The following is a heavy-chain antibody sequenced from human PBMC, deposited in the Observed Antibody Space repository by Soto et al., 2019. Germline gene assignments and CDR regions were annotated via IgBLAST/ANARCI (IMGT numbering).Heavy chain of an antibody. CDR1: GGSVTNSSYY. D-gene: IGHD4-17*01. J-gene: IGHJ4*02. V-gene: IGHV4-39*01. Sequence: PSETLSLTCTVSGGSVTNSSYYWGWIRQSPGKGLEWIGSVYYRGRSYSKSSVKSRVTISVDTSKHRFSLSLNSVTASDTAVYCCVSQRTTVPAQAYVDYWGPGALVT. CDR3: VSQRTTVPAQAYVDY. CDR2: VYYRGRS.